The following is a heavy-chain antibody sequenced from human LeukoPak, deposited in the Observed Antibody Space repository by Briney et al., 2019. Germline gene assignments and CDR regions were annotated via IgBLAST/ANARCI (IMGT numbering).Heavy chain of an antibody. CDR2: INPNSGGT. D-gene: IGHD1-26*01. J-gene: IGHJ4*02. CDR3: ARGLVGATYYFDY. V-gene: IGHV1-2*02. CDR1: GYTFTGYY. Sequence: AASVKASCKASGYTFTGYYMHWVRQAPGQGLEWMGWINPNSGGTNYAQKFQGRVTMTRDTSISTAYMELSRLRSDDTAVYYCARGLVGATYYFDYWGQGTLVTVSS.